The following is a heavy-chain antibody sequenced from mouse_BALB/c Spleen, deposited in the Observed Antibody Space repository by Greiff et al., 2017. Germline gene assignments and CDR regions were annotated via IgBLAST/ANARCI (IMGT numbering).Heavy chain of an antibody. V-gene: IGHV1-12*01. J-gene: IGHJ2*01. CDR1: GYTFTSYN. CDR2: IYPGNGDT. CDR3: ARGDYYGSYFDY. Sequence: LQQPGAELVKPGASVKMSCKASGYTFTSYNMHWVKQTPGQGLEWIGAIYPGNGDTSYNQKFKGKATLTADKSSSTAYMQLSSLTSEDSAVYYCARGDYYGSYFDYWGQGTTLTVSA. D-gene: IGHD1-1*01.